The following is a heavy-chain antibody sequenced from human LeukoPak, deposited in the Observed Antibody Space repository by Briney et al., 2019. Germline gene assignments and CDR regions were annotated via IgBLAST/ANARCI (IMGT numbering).Heavy chain of an antibody. V-gene: IGHV3-74*03. CDR2: ISPDVSST. CDR3: ATAWSY. Sequence: PGGSLRLSCVASQFTFKNYWMHWVRQVPGRELEWLSYISPDVSSTTYADSVRGRFTISRDNAKNTLYLQMNSLRSEDTAVYFCATAWSYWGQGTLVTVSS. CDR1: QFTFKNYW. D-gene: IGHD2-21*02. J-gene: IGHJ4*02.